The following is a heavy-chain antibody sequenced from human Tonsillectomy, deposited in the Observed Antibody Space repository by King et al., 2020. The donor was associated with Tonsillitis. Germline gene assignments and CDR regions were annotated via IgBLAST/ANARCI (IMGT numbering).Heavy chain of an antibody. CDR1: GFTFSNYA. D-gene: IGHD1-7*01. Sequence: VQLVESGGGLVQPGGSLRLSCAASGFTFSNYAMSWVRQAPGKGLEWVSGITGSGGDTFYADSVKGRFTISRDKSKNTLYLQMNSLRAEDTAIYYCAKRGRSGTTPFHYYMDVWGEGTTVTVSS. CDR2: ITGSGGDT. V-gene: IGHV3-23*04. J-gene: IGHJ6*03. CDR3: AKRGRSGTTPFHYYMDV.